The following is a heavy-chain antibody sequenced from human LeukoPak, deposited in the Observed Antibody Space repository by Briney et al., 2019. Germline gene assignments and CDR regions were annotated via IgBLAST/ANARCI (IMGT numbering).Heavy chain of an antibody. CDR3: ARGGKYSYGFDY. CDR2: INHSGST. Sequence: SETLSLTYAVYGGSFSGYYWSWIRQPPGKGLEWIGEINHSGSTNYNPSLKSRVTISVGTSKNQFSLKLSSVTAADTAVYYSARGGKYSYGFDYWGQGTLVTVSS. J-gene: IGHJ4*02. V-gene: IGHV4-34*01. CDR1: GGSFSGYY. D-gene: IGHD5-18*01.